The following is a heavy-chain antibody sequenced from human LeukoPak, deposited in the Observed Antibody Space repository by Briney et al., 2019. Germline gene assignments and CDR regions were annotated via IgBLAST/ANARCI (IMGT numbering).Heavy chain of an antibody. J-gene: IGHJ3*02. CDR3: ARRAFDTFDI. V-gene: IGHV1-8*03. CDR2: MNPNSGNT. D-gene: IGHD3-3*02. Sequence: ASVKVSCKASGYTFTSYDINWVRQATGQGLEWMGWMNPNSGNTGFAQKFHGRVTITRNTSISTAYMELNSLRSEDTAVYYCARRAFDTFDIWGQGTMVTVSS. CDR1: GYTFTSYD.